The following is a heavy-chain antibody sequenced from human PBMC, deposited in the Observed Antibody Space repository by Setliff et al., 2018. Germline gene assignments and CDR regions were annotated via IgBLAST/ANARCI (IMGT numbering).Heavy chain of an antibody. J-gene: IGHJ6*03. D-gene: IGHD3-10*01. CDR1: GFTFSSYW. CDR3: MSTPSGTYSTYYYYYNMDV. V-gene: IGHV3-7*03. CDR2: VNQDGSDK. Sequence: GGSLRLSCAASGFTFSSYWMSWVRQTPGKGLEWVANVNQDGSDKYYVDSVKGRFTISRDNAKNSLHLQMNSLKNEDTALYYCMSTPSGTYSTYYYYYNMDVWGKGTQVTVSS.